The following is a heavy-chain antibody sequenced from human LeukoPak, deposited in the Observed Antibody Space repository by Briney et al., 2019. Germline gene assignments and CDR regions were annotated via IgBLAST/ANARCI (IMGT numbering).Heavy chain of an antibody. J-gene: IGHJ6*02. Sequence: GGSLRLSCAASGFTFSSYSMNWVRQAPGKGLEWVSSIISGSGNIYYADSVKGRFTISRDNAKNSLYLQMNSLRADDTAVYYCARDRWELPHYYYYGLDVWGQGTTVTVSS. CDR2: IISGSGNI. CDR1: GFTFSSYS. CDR3: ARDRWELPHYYYYGLDV. D-gene: IGHD1-26*01. V-gene: IGHV3-21*01.